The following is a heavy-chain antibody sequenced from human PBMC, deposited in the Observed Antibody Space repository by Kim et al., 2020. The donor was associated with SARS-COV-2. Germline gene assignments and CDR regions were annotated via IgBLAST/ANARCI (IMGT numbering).Heavy chain of an antibody. CDR2: IIPILHIA. J-gene: IGHJ5*02. CDR3: ARSPDGYCSGGTCSNWFDP. D-gene: IGHD2-15*01. CDR1: GGTFSSYT. Sequence: SVKVSCKASGGTFSSYTITWVRQAPGQGLEWMGRIIPILHIANYAQNFQGRVTITADKSTSTAYMELSSLRSEDTAVYYCARSPDGYCSGGTCSNWFDPWGQGTLVTVSS. V-gene: IGHV1-69*02.